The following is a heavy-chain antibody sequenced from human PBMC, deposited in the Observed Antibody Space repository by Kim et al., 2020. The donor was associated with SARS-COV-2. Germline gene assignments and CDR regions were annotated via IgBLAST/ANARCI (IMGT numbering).Heavy chain of an antibody. CDR1: GGSISSGSYY. J-gene: IGHJ4*02. CDR2: IYTSGST. Sequence: SETLSLTCTVSGGSISSGSYYWSWIRQPAGKGLEWIGRIYTSGSTNYNPSLKSRVTISVDTSKNQFSLKLSSVTAADTAVYYCAREVNYYDSSGIDYWGQGTLVTVSS. D-gene: IGHD3-22*01. CDR3: AREVNYYDSSGIDY. V-gene: IGHV4-61*02.